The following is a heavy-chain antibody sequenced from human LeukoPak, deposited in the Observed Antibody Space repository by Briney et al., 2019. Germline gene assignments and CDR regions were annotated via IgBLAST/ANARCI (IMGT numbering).Heavy chain of an antibody. CDR1: GYTFTSYG. D-gene: IGHD5-18*01. V-gene: IGHV1-18*01. Sequence: ASVKVSCKASGYTFTSYGISWVRQAPGQGFEWMGWISAYNGNTNYAQKLQGRVTMTTDTSTSTAYMELRSLRSDDTAVYYCARGPRVQLWSTVYYYMDVWGKGTTVTVSS. J-gene: IGHJ6*03. CDR3: ARGPRVQLWSTVYYYMDV. CDR2: ISAYNGNT.